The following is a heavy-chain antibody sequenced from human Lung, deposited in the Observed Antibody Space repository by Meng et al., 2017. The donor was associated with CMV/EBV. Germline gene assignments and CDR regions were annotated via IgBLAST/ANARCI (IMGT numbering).Heavy chain of an antibody. CDR1: GGSFSGYY. Sequence: SETLSLXCAAYGGSFSGYYWSWIRQPPGKGLEWIGEINHSGSTNYNPSLKSRVTISVDTSKNQFSLKLSSVTAADTAVYYCARGGKDIVVVPAPIDYWGQGTLVTVSS. CDR3: ARGGKDIVVVPAPIDY. V-gene: IGHV4-34*01. J-gene: IGHJ4*02. D-gene: IGHD2-2*01. CDR2: INHSGST.